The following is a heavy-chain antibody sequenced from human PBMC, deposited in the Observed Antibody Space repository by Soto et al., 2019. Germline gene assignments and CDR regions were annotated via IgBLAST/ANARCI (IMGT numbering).Heavy chain of an antibody. CDR1: GGSISSSSYY. J-gene: IGHJ6*02. CDR3: EGGWYYYYGMDV. V-gene: IGHV4-39*01. D-gene: IGHD3-16*01. Sequence: PSETLSLTCTVSGGSISSSSYYWGWIRQPPGKGLEWIGSIYYSGSTYYNPSLKSRVTISVDTSKNQFSLKLSSVTAADTAVYYCEGGWYYYYGMDVWGQGTTVTVSS. CDR2: IYYSGST.